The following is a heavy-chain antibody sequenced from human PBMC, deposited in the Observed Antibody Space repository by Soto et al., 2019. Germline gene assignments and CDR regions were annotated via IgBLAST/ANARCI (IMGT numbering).Heavy chain of an antibody. D-gene: IGHD5-18*01. Sequence: QLQLQESGPGLVKPSETLSLTCTVSGGSISSSSYYWGWIRQPPGKGLEWIGSIYYSGSTYYNPSLKSRVTISVDTSKNQVSLKLSSVTAADTAVYYCARQRGYSYANDAFDIWGQGTMVTVSS. CDR2: IYYSGST. V-gene: IGHV4-39*01. CDR3: ARQRGYSYANDAFDI. CDR1: GGSISSSSYY. J-gene: IGHJ3*02.